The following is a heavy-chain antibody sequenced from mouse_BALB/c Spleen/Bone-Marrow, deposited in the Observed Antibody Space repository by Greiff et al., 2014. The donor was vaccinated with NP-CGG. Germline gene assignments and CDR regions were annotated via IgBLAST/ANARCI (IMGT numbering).Heavy chain of an antibody. V-gene: IGHV3-6*02. CDR3: ASVEVHAMDY. J-gene: IGHJ4*01. CDR2: ISYDGSN. CDR1: GYSITSGYY. Sequence: EVQRVESGPGLVKPSQSLSLTCSVTGYSITSGYYWNRIRQFPGNKLEWLGYISYDGSNHYNPSLTNRVSITRDTSKNQFFLKLNSVTTEDTATYYCASVEVHAMDYWGQGTSVTVSS. D-gene: IGHD2-14*01.